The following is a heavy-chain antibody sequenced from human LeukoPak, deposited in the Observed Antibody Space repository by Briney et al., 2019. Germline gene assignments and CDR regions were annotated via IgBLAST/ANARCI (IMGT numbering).Heavy chain of an antibody. V-gene: IGHV4-59*01. D-gene: IGHD4-17*01. CDR1: GGSISSYY. CDR3: ARGTTDIYY. J-gene: IGHJ4*02. Sequence: SVTLSLTCTGSGGSISSYYWSWLRQPPGKGLEWIGYIYCSESTNYNPSLKSRVTISVDTSKNQFSLKLSSVTAADTAVYYCARGTTDIYYWGQGTLVTVSS. CDR2: IYCSEST.